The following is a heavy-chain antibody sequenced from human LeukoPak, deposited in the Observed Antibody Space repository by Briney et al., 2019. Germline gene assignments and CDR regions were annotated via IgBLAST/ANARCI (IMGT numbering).Heavy chain of an antibody. CDR2: IYYSGST. CDR3: ARHAVGSISYYFDY. D-gene: IGHD5-12*01. CDR1: GGSISNYY. J-gene: IGHJ4*02. Sequence: SETLSLTCTVSGGSISNYYWSWIRQPPGKGLEWIGYIYYSGSTKYNPSLKSRVTISVDTSKNQFSLKLDSVTAADTAVYYCARHAVGSISYYFDYWGQGTLVTVSS. V-gene: IGHV4-59*08.